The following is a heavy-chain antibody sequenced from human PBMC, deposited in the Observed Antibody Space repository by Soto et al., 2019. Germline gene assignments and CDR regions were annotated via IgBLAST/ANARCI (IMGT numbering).Heavy chain of an antibody. CDR3: ASSATGTSWFDP. D-gene: IGHD1-1*01. CDR1: GGSISSYY. CDR2: IYYSGST. Sequence: SETLSLTCTVCGGSISSYYWSWIRQPPGKGLEWIGYIYYSGSTNYNPSLKSRVTISVDTSKNQFSLKLSSVTAADTAVYYCASSATGTSWFDPWGQGTLVTVSS. V-gene: IGHV4-59*01. J-gene: IGHJ5*02.